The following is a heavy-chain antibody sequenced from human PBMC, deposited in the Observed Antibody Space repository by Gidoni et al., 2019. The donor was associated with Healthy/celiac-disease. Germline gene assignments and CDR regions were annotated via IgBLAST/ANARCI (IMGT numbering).Heavy chain of an antibody. CDR1: GGSFSGYY. CDR3: ARGNKSVLDQGVWKGNKFDY. J-gene: IGHJ4*02. CDR2: INHSGST. Sequence: QVQLQQWGAGLLKPSETLSLTCAVYGGSFSGYYWSWIRQPPGKGLEWIGEINHSGSTNYNPSLKSRVTISVDTSKNQFSLKLSSVTAADTAVYYCARGNKSVLDQGVWKGNKFDYWGQGTLVTVSS. D-gene: IGHD3-10*01. V-gene: IGHV4-34*01.